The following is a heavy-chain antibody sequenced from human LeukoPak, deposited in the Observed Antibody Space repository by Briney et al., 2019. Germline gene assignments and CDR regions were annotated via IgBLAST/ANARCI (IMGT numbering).Heavy chain of an antibody. CDR1: GYTFSSYW. CDR3: ARQNDFRLDY. V-gene: IGHV5-51*01. D-gene: IGHD3-3*01. Sequence: GESLRISCKGSGYTFSSYWVGWVRQMPGKGLEWMGIIYPGDSDTRYSPSLQGQVTISVDTSIGTAYLQWSSLKASDTAIYYCARQNDFRLDYWGQGTLVTVSS. CDR2: IYPGDSDT. J-gene: IGHJ4*02.